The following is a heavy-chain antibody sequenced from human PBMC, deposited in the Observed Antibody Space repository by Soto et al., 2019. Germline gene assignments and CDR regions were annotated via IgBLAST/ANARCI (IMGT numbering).Heavy chain of an antibody. J-gene: IGHJ5*02. D-gene: IGHD3-3*01. CDR2: IYYSGST. CDR1: GGSISSGDYF. CDR3: ARLPITITIFGVVITAWFDP. V-gene: IGHV4-30-4*01. Sequence: QVQLQESGPGLVKPSQTLSLTCTVSGGSISSGDYFWSWIRQPPGKGLEWIGYIYYSGSTYYNPSLKSRVTISVDTSKNQFSLKLSSVTAADTAVYYCARLPITITIFGVVITAWFDPRGQGTLVTVSS.